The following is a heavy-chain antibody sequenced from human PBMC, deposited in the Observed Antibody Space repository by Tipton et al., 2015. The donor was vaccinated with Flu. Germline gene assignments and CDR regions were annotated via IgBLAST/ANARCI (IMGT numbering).Heavy chain of an antibody. D-gene: IGHD5-12*01. CDR2: ISSSSSYI. Sequence: VQLVQSGGGLVQPGGSLRLSCAASGFTFSSYAMNWVRQAPGKGLEWVSSISSSSSYIYYADSVKGRFTISRDNAKNSLYLQMNSLRAEDTAVYYCARAPRGWLRSRAYYYGMDVWGQGTTVTVSS. V-gene: IGHV3-21*01. CDR1: GFTFSSYA. CDR3: ARAPRGWLRSRAYYYGMDV. J-gene: IGHJ6*02.